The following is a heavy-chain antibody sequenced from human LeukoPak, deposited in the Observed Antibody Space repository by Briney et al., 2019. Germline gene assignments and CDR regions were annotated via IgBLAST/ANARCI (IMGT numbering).Heavy chain of an antibody. CDR2: MNPNSGNT. CDR3: ARRVAAAQRRYYYYYMDG. J-gene: IGHJ6*03. CDR1: GYTFNSYD. Sequence: VSLKLSCKASGYTFNSYDMNWVRQATGQGLEWMGRMNPNSGNTGYAQKLQGRVTITRNTSISTAYMELSSLRSEDTAVYYCARRVAAAQRRYYYYYMDGWGKGTTVTVSS. V-gene: IGHV1-8*03. D-gene: IGHD6-13*01.